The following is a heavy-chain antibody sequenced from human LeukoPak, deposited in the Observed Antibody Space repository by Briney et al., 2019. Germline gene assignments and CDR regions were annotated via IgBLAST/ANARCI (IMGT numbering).Heavy chain of an antibody. CDR1: GFTFSSYW. Sequence: PGGSLRLSCAASGFTFSSYWMSWVRQAPGKGLEWVANIKQDGSEKYYEDSVKGRFTISRDNAKNSLYLQMNSLRAEDTAVYHCARGDSGWFSSYYYYYMDVWGKGTTVTVSS. J-gene: IGHJ6*03. CDR3: ARGDSGWFSSYYYYYMDV. D-gene: IGHD6-19*01. CDR2: IKQDGSEK. V-gene: IGHV3-7*01.